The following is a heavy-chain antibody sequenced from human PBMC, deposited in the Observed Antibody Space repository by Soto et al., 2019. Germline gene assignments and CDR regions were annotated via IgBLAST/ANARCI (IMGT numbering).Heavy chain of an antibody. D-gene: IGHD6-19*01. CDR1: GFTFSSYA. V-gene: IGHV3-30-3*01. Sequence: QVQLVESGGGVVQPGRSLKLSCAASGFTFSSYAMHWVRQAPGKGLEWVAVISYDGSNKYYADSVKGRFTISRDNSKNTRYLQKNRLRAEDTAVYYCARDNSPYSSGWHNRHFDYWGQGTLVTVSS. CDR3: ARDNSPYSSGWHNRHFDY. CDR2: ISYDGSNK. J-gene: IGHJ4*02.